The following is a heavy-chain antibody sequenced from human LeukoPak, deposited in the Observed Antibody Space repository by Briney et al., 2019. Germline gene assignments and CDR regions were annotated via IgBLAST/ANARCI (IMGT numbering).Heavy chain of an antibody. V-gene: IGHV3-48*03. J-gene: IGHJ4*02. CDR2: ISSSGSTI. Sequence: PGGSLRLSCAASGFTFSSYEMNWVRQAPGKGLEWVSYISSSGSTIYYADSVKGRFTISRDNAKNSLYLQMNSLRAEDTAVYYCARGYEWGTIYYFDYWGQGTLVTVPS. CDR1: GFTFSSYE. CDR3: ARGYEWGTIYYFDY. D-gene: IGHD1/OR15-1a*01.